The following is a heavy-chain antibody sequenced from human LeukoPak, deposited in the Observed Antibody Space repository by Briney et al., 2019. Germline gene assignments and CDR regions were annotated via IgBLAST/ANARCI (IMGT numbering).Heavy chain of an antibody. J-gene: IGHJ4*02. D-gene: IGHD6-13*01. CDR2: IYTGGTT. Sequence: GGSLRLSCAASGFTVSTNYMSWVRQAPGKGLEWVSVIYTGGTTYYADSVKGRFTISRDNSKNTLYLQMDSLRAEDTAVYYCARDRGGSRSDCWGQGTLVTVSS. CDR3: ARDRGGSRSDC. CDR1: GFTVSTNY. V-gene: IGHV3-66*01.